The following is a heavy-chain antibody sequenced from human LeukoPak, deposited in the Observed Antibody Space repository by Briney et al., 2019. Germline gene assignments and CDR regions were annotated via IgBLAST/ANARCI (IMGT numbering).Heavy chain of an antibody. CDR3: AGGGMEWLSLYYFDY. CDR2: IYTSGST. Sequence: PSETLSLTCTVSGGSISSGSYYWSWTRQPAGKRLEWIGRIYTSGSTNYNPSLKSRVTISVDTSKNQFSLKLSSVTAADTAVYYCAGGGMEWLSLYYFDYWGQGTLVTVSS. V-gene: IGHV4-61*02. D-gene: IGHD3-3*01. CDR1: GGSISSGSYY. J-gene: IGHJ4*02.